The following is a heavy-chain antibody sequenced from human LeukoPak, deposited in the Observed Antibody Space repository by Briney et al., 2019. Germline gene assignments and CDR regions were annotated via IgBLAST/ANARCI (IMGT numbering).Heavy chain of an antibody. D-gene: IGHD6-13*01. Sequence: GGSLRLSCAASGFTVSSDYMSWVRQAPGKGLEWVSVIYSGGSTYYADSVKGRFTISRDNSKNTLYLQMNSLRAEDTAVYYCAGALAAAGRAEYFQHWGQGTLVSVSS. CDR1: GFTVSSDY. J-gene: IGHJ1*01. CDR3: AGALAAAGRAEYFQH. V-gene: IGHV3-53*01. CDR2: IYSGGST.